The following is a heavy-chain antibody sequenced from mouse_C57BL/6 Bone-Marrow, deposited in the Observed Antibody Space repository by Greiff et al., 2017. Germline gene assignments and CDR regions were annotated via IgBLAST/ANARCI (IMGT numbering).Heavy chain of an antibody. J-gene: IGHJ3*01. CDR3: ANDSNCVFAY. CDR2: SLPGSGST. D-gene: IGHD2-5*01. Sequence: LEESGAELMKPGASVKLSCKATGYTFTGYWIEWVQQRPGHGLEWIGASLPGSGSTNYNDKFKGKATFTAATSSNTADMQLSSRTTEDSATYYCANDSNCVFAYWGQGTLVTVSA. V-gene: IGHV1-9*01. CDR1: GYTFTGYW.